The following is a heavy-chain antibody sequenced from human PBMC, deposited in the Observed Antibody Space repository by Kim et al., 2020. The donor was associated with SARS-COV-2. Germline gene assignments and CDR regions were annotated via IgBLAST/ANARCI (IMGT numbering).Heavy chain of an antibody. CDR2: ISRDGSTT. CDR1: GFTFSDSE. Sequence: GGSLRLSCAASGFTFSDSEMNWVRQAPGKGLEWVSYISRDGSTTYYADSVKGRFTISRDNSKNSLYLQMNSLRAEDTAVYYCARDRLKKAGSGDYWGQGTLVTVSS. J-gene: IGHJ4*02. CDR3: ARDRLKKAGSGDY. V-gene: IGHV3-48*03. D-gene: IGHD6-25*01.